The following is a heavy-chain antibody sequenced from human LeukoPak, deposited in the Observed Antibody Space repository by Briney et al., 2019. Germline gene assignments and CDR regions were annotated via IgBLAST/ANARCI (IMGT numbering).Heavy chain of an antibody. CDR3: ARGGIQLPY. Sequence: SETLSLTCTVSGGSISSYYWSWIRQPPGKGLEWIGYIYYSVTTNYNSSLQSRVTISVDTSKNQFSLNLSSVTAADTAVYYCARGGIQLPYWGQGTLVTVSS. D-gene: IGHD5-18*01. J-gene: IGHJ4*02. V-gene: IGHV4-59*01. CDR1: GGSISSYY. CDR2: IYYSVTT.